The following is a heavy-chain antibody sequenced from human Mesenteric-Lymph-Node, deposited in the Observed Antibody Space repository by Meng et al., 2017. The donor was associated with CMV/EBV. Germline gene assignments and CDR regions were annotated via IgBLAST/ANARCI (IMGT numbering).Heavy chain of an antibody. CDR1: GFTFSDYY. V-gene: IGHV3-11*01. J-gene: IGHJ3*02. D-gene: IGHD6-13*01. CDR2: ISSSGSTI. CDR3: AREMDVFGYSSRGDAFDI. Sequence: GESLKISCAASGFTFSDYYMSWIRQAPGKGLEWVSYISSSGSTIYYADSVKGRFTISRDNAKNSLYLQMNSLRAEDTAVYYCAREMDVFGYSSRGDAFDIWGQGTMVTVSS.